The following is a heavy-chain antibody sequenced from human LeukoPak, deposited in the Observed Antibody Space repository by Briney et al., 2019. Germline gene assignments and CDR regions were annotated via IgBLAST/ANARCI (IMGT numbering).Heavy chain of an antibody. CDR1: GIAVTGNY. V-gene: IGHV3-53*01. CDR2: ISINTDT. J-gene: IGHJ5*01. Sequence: GGSLRLSCAASGIAVTGNYMSWARQPPGKGLEWVSFISINTDTFYADSVRGRFTISRDSSKNTLFLQMNSLRDEDSAVYYCAIAQSWDELFDSWGQGTLVTVSS. D-gene: IGHD1-26*01. CDR3: AIAQSWDELFDS.